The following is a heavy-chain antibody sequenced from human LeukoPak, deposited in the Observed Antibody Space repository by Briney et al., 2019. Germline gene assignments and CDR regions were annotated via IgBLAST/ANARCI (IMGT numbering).Heavy chain of an antibody. D-gene: IGHD3-3*01. V-gene: IGHV4-39*01. J-gene: IGHJ4*02. CDR3: ASEWHKINRHYFDY. Sequence: PSETLSLTCTVSGGSISSSSYYWGWIRQPPGKGLEWIGSIYYSGSTYYNPSLKSRVTISVDTSKNQFSLKLSSVTAADTAVYCCASEWHKINRHYFDYWGQGTLVTVSS. CDR2: IYYSGST. CDR1: GGSISSSSYY.